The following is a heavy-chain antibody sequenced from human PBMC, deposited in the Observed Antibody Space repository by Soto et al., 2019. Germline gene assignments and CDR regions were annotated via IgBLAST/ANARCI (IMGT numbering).Heavy chain of an antibody. CDR1: GFTFSNFV. CDR2: IGGTSGST. V-gene: IGHV3-23*01. Sequence: EVQLLESGGGLVQPGGSLRLTCAASGFTFSNFVMSWVRRAPGKGLEWVSAIGGTSGSTYYADSVKGRFTISRDNSKNTLSLHMNSLRAEDTAVYYCAKRRGEGYFDLWGRGTLVTGSS. D-gene: IGHD3-10*01. J-gene: IGHJ2*01. CDR3: AKRRGEGYFDL.